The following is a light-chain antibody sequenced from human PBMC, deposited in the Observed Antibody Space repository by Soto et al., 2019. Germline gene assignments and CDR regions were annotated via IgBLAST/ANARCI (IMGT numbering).Light chain of an antibody. V-gene: IGKV1-9*01. Sequence: IQLTQSPSSLSASVGDRVTITCRASQGISSYLAWHQQKPGKAPKLLIYAASTLQSGVPSRFSGSASGTDFTLTISSLQREDFATFYCQQLNIYPTFGGGTKVDIK. J-gene: IGKJ4*01. CDR2: AAS. CDR1: QGISSY. CDR3: QQLNIYPT.